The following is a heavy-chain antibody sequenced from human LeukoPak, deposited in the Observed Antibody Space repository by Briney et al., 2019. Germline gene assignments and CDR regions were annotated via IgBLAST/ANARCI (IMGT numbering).Heavy chain of an antibody. D-gene: IGHD4-17*01. V-gene: IGHV3-23*01. CDR3: ARVAADDYGDYALDY. CDR1: GFVFNRHA. CDR2: VSGAATTT. J-gene: IGHJ4*02. Sequence: PGGSLRLSCVATGFVFNRHAMTWVRQAPGKGPEWVSDVSGAATTTRYAGSVKGRSTISRDNSKNTIYLQMDSLRAEDTAIYYCARVAADDYGDYALDYWGQGILVAVSS.